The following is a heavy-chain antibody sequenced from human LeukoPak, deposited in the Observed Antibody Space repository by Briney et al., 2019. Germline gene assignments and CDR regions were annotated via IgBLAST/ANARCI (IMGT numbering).Heavy chain of an antibody. Sequence: SETLSLTCTISGDSTSSDRYYGGWVRQPPGKGLEWIGNIYYSGSTYYNPSLKSRVTMSVDTSKNQFFLKLNSVTAADTAVYYCARGRPYSGGYHLDYWGQEPWSPSPQ. J-gene: IGHJ4*01. V-gene: IGHV4-39*01. CDR1: GDSTSSDRYY. CDR2: IYYSGST. D-gene: IGHD1-26*01. CDR3: ARGRPYSGGYHLDY.